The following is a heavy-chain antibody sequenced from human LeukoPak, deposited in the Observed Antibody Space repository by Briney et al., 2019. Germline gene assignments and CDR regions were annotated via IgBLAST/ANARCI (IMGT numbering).Heavy chain of an antibody. V-gene: IGHV3-23*01. CDR2: ISASGGST. J-gene: IGHJ4*02. D-gene: IGHD4-23*01. Sequence: GGSLRLSCAASGFTFSSYAMNWVRQAPGKGLDWVSAISASGGSTYYANSVKGRFTISRDNAKNSLYLQMNSLRAEDTAVYYCAREGDYGGNPFDYWGQGTLVTVSS. CDR3: AREGDYGGNPFDY. CDR1: GFTFSSYA.